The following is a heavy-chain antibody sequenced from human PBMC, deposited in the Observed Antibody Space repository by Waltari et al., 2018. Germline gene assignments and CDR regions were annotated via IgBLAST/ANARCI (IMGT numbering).Heavy chain of an antibody. CDR1: GASVGSGNYF. CDR2: IDSSGST. V-gene: IGHV4-61*09. Sequence: QVQLQESGPGLVKPSQTLSLTCTVSGASVGSGNYFWTWLRQPAGKGLEWIGHIDSSGSTTYNSSLKSRAIISLDTSKNQFSLTLNSVTAADTAVYFCARDPWFDSWGQGTLVIVSS. CDR3: ARDPWFDS. J-gene: IGHJ5*01.